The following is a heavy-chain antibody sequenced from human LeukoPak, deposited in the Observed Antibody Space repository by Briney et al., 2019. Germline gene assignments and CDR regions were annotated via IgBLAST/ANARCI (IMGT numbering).Heavy chain of an antibody. D-gene: IGHD4-17*01. CDR3: ARGLSLYGDYVGFDP. CDR1: GGSFSGYY. V-gene: IGHV4-34*01. J-gene: IGHJ5*02. CDR2: INHSGST. Sequence: PSETLSLTCAVYGGSFSGYYWSWIRQPPGKGLEWIGEINHSGSTNYNPSLKSRVTISVDTSKNQFSLKLSSVTAADTAVYYCARGLSLYGDYVGFDPWGQGTLVTVSS.